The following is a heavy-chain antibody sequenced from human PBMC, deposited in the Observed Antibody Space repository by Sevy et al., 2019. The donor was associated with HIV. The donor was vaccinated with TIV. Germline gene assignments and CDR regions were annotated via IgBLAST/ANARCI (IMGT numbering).Heavy chain of an antibody. V-gene: IGHV1-69*13. J-gene: IGHJ3*02. Sequence: ASVKVSCKTSGGTFDTYSISWMRQAPGQGLEWMGGITPFFRTASYAQKFQGRVTITADESTGTAYMELSSVRSEDSAVDYCGRDRDNTFGGGDAFDIWGQGTMVTVSS. D-gene: IGHD3-16*01. CDR3: GRDRDNTFGGGDAFDI. CDR2: ITPFFRTA. CDR1: GGTFDTYS.